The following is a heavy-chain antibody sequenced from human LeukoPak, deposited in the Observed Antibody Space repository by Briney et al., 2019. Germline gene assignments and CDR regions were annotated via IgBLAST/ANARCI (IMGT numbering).Heavy chain of an antibody. J-gene: IGHJ4*02. CDR2: ITSSSIYK. V-gene: IGHV3-21*01. D-gene: IGHD2-15*01. CDR3: ARDRIVGGECDY. Sequence: TGGSLRLSCAASGFTFSSYAMSWVRQAPGKGLEWVSSITSSSIYKYYADSMKGRFTISRDNAKNSLYLQMNSLRAEDTAVYYCARDRIVGGECDYWGQGTLVTVSS. CDR1: GFTFSSYA.